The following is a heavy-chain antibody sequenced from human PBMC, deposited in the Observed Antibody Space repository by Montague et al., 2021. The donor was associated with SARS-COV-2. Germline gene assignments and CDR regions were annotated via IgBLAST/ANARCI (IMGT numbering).Heavy chain of an antibody. Sequence: SETLSLTCTVSGASISTSRYYWGWIRRPPGKGLAWIGSIYYSGITYYNPSLKSRVTISVDTSKNQFSLKLSSVTAADTAVYYCARVGRQQLVRLSGMDVWGQGTTVTVSS. J-gene: IGHJ6*02. V-gene: IGHV4-39*07. D-gene: IGHD6-13*01. CDR3: ARVGRQQLVRLSGMDV. CDR1: GASISTSRYY. CDR2: IYYSGIT.